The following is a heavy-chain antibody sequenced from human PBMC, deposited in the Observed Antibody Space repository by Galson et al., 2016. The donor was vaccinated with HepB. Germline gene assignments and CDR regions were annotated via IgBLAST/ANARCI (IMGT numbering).Heavy chain of an antibody. V-gene: IGHV3-23*01. CDR3: AKAPPVNMAVPYFDY. J-gene: IGHJ4*02. CDR1: GFTFSTSA. CDR2: FSGSGGST. Sequence: SLRLSCAASGFTFSTSAMSWVRQAPGKGLEWVSTFSGSGGSTYYADSVKGRFTIFRAHSKNTLYLQMNTLRAEDTAVYYCAKAPPVNMAVPYFDYWGQGTLVTVSS. D-gene: IGHD6-19*01.